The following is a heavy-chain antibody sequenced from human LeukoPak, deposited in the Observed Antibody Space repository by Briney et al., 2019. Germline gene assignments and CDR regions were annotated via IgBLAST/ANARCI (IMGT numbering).Heavy chain of an antibody. D-gene: IGHD2-2*01. V-gene: IGHV3-30*04. CDR1: GFTFSSYA. J-gene: IGHJ6*04. CDR2: ISYDGSNK. CDR3: ARDPPYCSSTSCHSQAYYYGMDA. Sequence: GRSLRLSCAASGFTFSSYAMHWVRQAPGKGLEWVAVISYDGSNKYYADSVKGRFTISRDNSKNTLYLQMNSLRAEDTAVYYCARDPPYCSSTSCHSQAYYYGMDAWGKGTTVTVSS.